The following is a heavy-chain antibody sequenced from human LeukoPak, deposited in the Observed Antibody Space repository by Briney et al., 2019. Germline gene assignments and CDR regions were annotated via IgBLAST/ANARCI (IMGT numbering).Heavy chain of an antibody. Sequence: GGSLRLSCAASGFTVSSNYMSWVRQAPGKGLEWVSVIYSGGSTYYADSVKGRFTISRDNTKNSLYLQLNSLRAEDTAVYYCARAGGLWDAFDIWGQGTMVTVSS. CDR2: IYSGGST. J-gene: IGHJ3*02. CDR1: GFTVSSNY. CDR3: ARAGGLWDAFDI. V-gene: IGHV3-53*01. D-gene: IGHD2-21*01.